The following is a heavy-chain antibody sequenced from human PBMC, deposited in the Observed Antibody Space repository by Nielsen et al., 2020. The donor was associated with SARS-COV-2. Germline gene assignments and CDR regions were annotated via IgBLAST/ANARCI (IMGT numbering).Heavy chain of an antibody. V-gene: IGHV3-15*04. D-gene: IGHD4/OR15-4a*01. Sequence: GESLKISCAASGFTFSHAWMSWVRQAPGKGLEWVGRIESKTDGGATDYAVLVEGRFTISRDDSKNTLYLQMNSLRSEDTAVYYCSTGLLGSWGQGALVTVSS. J-gene: IGHJ4*02. CDR2: IESKTDGGAT. CDR3: STGLLGS. CDR1: GFTFSHAW.